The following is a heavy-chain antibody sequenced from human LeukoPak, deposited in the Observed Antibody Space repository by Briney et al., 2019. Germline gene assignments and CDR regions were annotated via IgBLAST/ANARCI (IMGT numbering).Heavy chain of an antibody. J-gene: IGHJ4*02. V-gene: IGHV3-53*01. CDR3: ARDSVIGSGRQYYFDY. CDR2: IYSGGSA. CDR1: GFTVNSNY. Sequence: GGSLRLSCAASGFTVNSNYMNWVRQAPGKGLEWVSVIYSGGSAYYADSVKGRFTISRDNSKNTLYLQMNSLRAEDTAVYYCARDSVIGSGRQYYFDYWGQGTLVTVSS. D-gene: IGHD2-15*01.